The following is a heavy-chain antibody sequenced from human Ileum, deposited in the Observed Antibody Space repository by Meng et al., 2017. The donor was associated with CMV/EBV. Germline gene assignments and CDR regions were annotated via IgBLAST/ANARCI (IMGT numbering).Heavy chain of an antibody. Sequence: ASVKVSCKTSGYTFSNYGVSWIRQAPGQGLEWMGWISPFNGDRKSSQKFQDRVTTTSDTATDTAYMELTSLRSDDTAVYFCARDLNDLWSAYYFFFGYWGQGKLV. D-gene: IGHD3-3*01. J-gene: IGHJ4*02. CDR1: GYTFSNYG. CDR2: ISPFNGDR. CDR3: ARDLNDLWSAYYFFFGY. V-gene: IGHV1-18*01.